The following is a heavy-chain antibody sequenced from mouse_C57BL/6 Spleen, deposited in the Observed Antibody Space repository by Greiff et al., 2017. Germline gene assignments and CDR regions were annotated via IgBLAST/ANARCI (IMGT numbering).Heavy chain of an antibody. CDR1: GFTFSSYA. V-gene: IGHV5-4*01. Sequence: EVHLVESGGGLVKPGGSLKLSCAASGFTFSSYAMSWVRQTPEKRLEWVATISDGGSYTYYPDNIKGRFTISRDNAKNNLYLQMSHLKSEDTAMYDCARAQRNGRYYFDYWGQGTTLTVSS. CDR2: ISDGGSYT. CDR3: ARAQRNGRYYFDY. D-gene: IGHD3-2*02. J-gene: IGHJ2*01.